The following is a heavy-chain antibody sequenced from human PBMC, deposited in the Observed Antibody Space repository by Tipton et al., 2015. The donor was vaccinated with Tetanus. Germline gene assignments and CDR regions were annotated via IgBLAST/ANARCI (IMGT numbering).Heavy chain of an antibody. CDR2: INYDGST. V-gene: IGHV4-34*01. Sequence: TLSLTCAVSGQSLSGHFWSWVRQAPGKGLEWIGEINYDGSTNYSPSLKSRVTLSLDTIKKQVSLKLSSVTAADTAVYYCAILPKHWLAPRGAPWGQGILVTVSS. J-gene: IGHJ5*02. CDR3: AILPKHWLAPRGAP. D-gene: IGHD6-19*01. CDR1: GQSLSGHF.